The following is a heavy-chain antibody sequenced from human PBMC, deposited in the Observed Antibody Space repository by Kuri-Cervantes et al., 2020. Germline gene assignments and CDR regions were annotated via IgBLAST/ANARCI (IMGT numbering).Heavy chain of an antibody. Sequence: GESLKISCAASGFTFTDYGIHWVRQAPGKGLEWVAVIWYDGSHSFYTDSVEGRFTISRDSAKNTGYLQMNSLRAEDTAVYYCARDFSSGWAEYYFDYWGQGTLVTVSS. J-gene: IGHJ4*02. D-gene: IGHD6-19*01. CDR1: GFTFTDYG. CDR3: ARDFSSGWAEYYFDY. CDR2: IWYDGSHS. V-gene: IGHV3-33*01.